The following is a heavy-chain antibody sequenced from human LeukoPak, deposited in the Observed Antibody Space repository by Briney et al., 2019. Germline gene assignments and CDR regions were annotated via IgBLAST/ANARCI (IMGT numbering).Heavy chain of an antibody. V-gene: IGHV1-2*02. CDR1: GYTFTGYY. Sequence: ASVKVSCKASGYTFTGYYMQWVRQAPGQGLEWMGWINPNSGGTNYAQKFQGRVTMTRDTSISTAYMELSRLRSDDTAVYYCARMATIDIVVVVAAKVGAFDIWGQGTMVTVSS. D-gene: IGHD2-15*01. CDR3: ARMATIDIVVVVAAKVGAFDI. J-gene: IGHJ3*02. CDR2: INPNSGGT.